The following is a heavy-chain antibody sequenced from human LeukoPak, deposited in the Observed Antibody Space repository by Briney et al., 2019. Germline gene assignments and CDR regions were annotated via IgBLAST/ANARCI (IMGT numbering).Heavy chain of an antibody. J-gene: IGHJ4*02. CDR1: GFTFSRYS. CDR2: IHSDGSST. D-gene: IGHD6-13*01. V-gene: IGHV3-74*01. Sequence: PGGSLRLSCAASGFTFSRYSMHWVRQAPGKGLVWVSHIHSDGSSTSYADSVKGRFTISRDNAKNSLYLQMNSLRAEDTAVYYCARSGSSTWLDYWGQGTLVTVSS. CDR3: ARSGSSTWLDY.